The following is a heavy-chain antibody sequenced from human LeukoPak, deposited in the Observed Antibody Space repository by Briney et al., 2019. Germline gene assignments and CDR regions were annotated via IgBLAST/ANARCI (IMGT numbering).Heavy chain of an antibody. CDR2: IRHDGSIK. CDR3: AKDSLADIDY. V-gene: IGHV3-30*02. D-gene: IGHD3-16*01. J-gene: IGHJ4*02. Sequence: AWGSLRLSCAASGFIFSTYGMYWVRQAPGKGLEWLAFIRHDGSIKNYADSVKVRSTISRSNSKNTLYLQMNSLRAEDTAVYYCAKDSLADIDYWGQGTLVNVSS. CDR1: GFIFSTYG.